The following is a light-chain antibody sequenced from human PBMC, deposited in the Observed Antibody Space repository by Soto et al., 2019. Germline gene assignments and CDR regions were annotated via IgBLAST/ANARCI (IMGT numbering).Light chain of an antibody. V-gene: IGKV3-11*01. CDR2: DTS. J-gene: IGKJ5*01. CDR1: QFLSSY. CDR3: QQRSNWPMST. Sequence: EVVLTQSPATLSLAPGERATLSCRASQFLSSYLAWYQQKPGQPPRLLIYDTSNRATGIPARFSGSGSGTDFTLTISSLEPEDFAVYYCQQRSNWPMSTFGQGTRLEIK.